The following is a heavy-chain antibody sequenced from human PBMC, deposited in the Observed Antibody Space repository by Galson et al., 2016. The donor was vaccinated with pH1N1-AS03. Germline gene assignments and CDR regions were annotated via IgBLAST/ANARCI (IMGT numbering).Heavy chain of an antibody. CDR3: STDETFYYYYGMHV. Sequence: SLRLSCAASGFTFSNAWMTWVRQAPGKGLEWVGRIKSKSDGGTTDYAAPVKARFTISRDDSKNTLYLQMNSLKTEDTAVYYCSTDETFYYYYGMHVWGRGTTVTVSS. CDR1: GFTFSNAW. CDR2: IKSKSDGGTT. V-gene: IGHV3-15*01. J-gene: IGHJ6*02.